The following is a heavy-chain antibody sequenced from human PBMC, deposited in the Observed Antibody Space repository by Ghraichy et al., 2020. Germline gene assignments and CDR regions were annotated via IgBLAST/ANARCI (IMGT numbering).Heavy chain of an antibody. CDR2: IYYSGST. CDR3: ARSVGYCSGGSCYSGWFDP. V-gene: IGHV4-31*03. CDR1: GGSISSGGYY. J-gene: IGHJ5*02. Sequence: SLNISCTVSGGSISSGGYYWSWIRQHPGKGLEWIGYIYYSGSTYYNPSLKSRVTISVDTSKNQFSLKLSSVTAADTAVYYCARSVGYCSGGSCYSGWFDPWGQGTLVTVSS. D-gene: IGHD2-15*01.